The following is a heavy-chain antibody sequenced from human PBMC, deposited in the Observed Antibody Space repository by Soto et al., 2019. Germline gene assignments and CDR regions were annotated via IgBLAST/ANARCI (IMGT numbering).Heavy chain of an antibody. D-gene: IGHD1-26*01. CDR1: GXTFSSYS. V-gene: IGHV3-74*01. CDR3: ARDSGSDDAFDI. CDR2: INSDGSST. J-gene: IGHJ3*02. Sequence: GSLRLSCAASGXTFSSYSMHWVRQAPGKGLVWVSRINSDGSSTSYADSVKGRFTISRDNAKNTLYLQMNSMRSEYTAVYYCARDSGSDDAFDIWGQGTMVTVSS.